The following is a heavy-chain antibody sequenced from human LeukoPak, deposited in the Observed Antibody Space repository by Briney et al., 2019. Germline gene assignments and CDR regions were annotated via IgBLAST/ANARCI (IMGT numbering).Heavy chain of an antibody. V-gene: IGHV3-30*02. D-gene: IGHD4-17*01. CDR2: IRYDGSNK. CDR1: GFTFSSYG. Sequence: GGSLRLSCAASGFTFSSYGMHWVRQAPGKGLEWVAFIRYDGSNKYYADSVKGRFTISRDNSKNTLYLQMNSLRAEDTAVYYCAKVPSSHCGDYRFDYWGQGTLVTVSS. J-gene: IGHJ4*02. CDR3: AKVPSSHCGDYRFDY.